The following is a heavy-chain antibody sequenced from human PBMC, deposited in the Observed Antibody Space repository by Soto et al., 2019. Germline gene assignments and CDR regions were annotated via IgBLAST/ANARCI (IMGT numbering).Heavy chain of an antibody. J-gene: IGHJ4*02. V-gene: IGHV4-31*03. CDR2: IYYSGST. CDR1: GGSISSGGYY. D-gene: IGHD2-21*02. Sequence: QVQLQESGPGLVKPSQTLSLTCTVSGGSISSGGYYWSWICQHPGKGLEWIGYIYYSGSTYYNPSLNSRLTISVDTSKNQFSLKLSSVTAADTAVYYCARGTADYCGGDCYSFDYWGQGTLVTVSS. CDR3: ARGTADYCGGDCYSFDY.